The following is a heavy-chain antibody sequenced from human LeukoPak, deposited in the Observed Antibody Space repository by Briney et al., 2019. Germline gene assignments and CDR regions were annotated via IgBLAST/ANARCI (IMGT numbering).Heavy chain of an antibody. V-gene: IGHV3-48*01. D-gene: IGHD1-7*01. CDR1: GFTFSSYS. CDR3: ARVFRTTWDY. Sequence: GGSLRLSCAASGFTFSSYSMNWVRQAPGKGLEGVSYISSRSSTIHDADSVKGRFTKSRDNAKDSLFLQMSSLRAEDTAVYYCARVFRTTWDYWGQGTLVTVSS. CDR2: ISSRSSTI. J-gene: IGHJ4*02.